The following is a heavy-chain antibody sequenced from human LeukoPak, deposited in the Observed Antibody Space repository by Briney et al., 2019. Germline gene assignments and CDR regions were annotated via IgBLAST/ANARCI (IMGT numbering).Heavy chain of an antibody. V-gene: IGHV4-31*03. CDR3: ARAGATTVMYYFDY. D-gene: IGHD4-17*01. Sequence: SETLSLTCTVSGGSISSGGYYWSWIRQYPGKGLEWIGDIYYSGSTYYNSSLKSRVTISVDTSKNQFSLKLSSVTAADTAVYYCARAGATTVMYYFDYWGQGTLVTVSS. J-gene: IGHJ4*02. CDR1: GGSISSGGYY. CDR2: IYYSGST.